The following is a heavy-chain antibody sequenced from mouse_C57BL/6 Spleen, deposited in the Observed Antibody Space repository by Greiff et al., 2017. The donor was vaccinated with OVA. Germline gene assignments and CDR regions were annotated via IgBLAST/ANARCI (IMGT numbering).Heavy chain of an antibody. Sequence: QVQLQQSGAELVKPGASVKLSCKASGYTFTSYWMQWVKQRPGQGLEWIGEIDPSDSYTNYNQKFKGKATLTVDTSSSTAYMQLSSLTSEDSAVYYCARDSSGYADYWGQGTTLTVSS. D-gene: IGHD3-2*02. CDR3: ARDSSGYADY. CDR2: IDPSDSYT. CDR1: GYTFTSYW. V-gene: IGHV1-50*01. J-gene: IGHJ2*01.